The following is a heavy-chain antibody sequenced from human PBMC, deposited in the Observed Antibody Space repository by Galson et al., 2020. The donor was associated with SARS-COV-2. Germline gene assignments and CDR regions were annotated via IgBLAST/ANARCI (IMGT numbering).Heavy chain of an antibody. D-gene: IGHD3-22*01. CDR3: ARDRRPDYYDSSGYDAFDI. J-gene: IGHJ3*02. CDR1: GFTFDDYG. V-gene: IGHV3-20*01. CDR2: INWNGGST. Sequence: GGSLRLSCAASGFTFDDYGMSWVRQAPGKGLEWVSGINWNGGSTGYADSVKGRFTISRDNAKNSLYLQMNSLRAEDTALYHCARDRRPDYYDSSGYDAFDIWGQGTMVTVSS.